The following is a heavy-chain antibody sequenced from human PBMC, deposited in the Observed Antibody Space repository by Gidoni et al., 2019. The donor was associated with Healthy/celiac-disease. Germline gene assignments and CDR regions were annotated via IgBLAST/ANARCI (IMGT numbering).Heavy chain of an antibody. D-gene: IGHD2-2*01. V-gene: IGHV3-15*01. CDR1: GFTFSNAG. CDR2: IKSKTDGGTT. CDR3: TTRDIVVVPAARQNYYYGMDV. J-gene: IGHJ6*02. Sequence: EVQLVESGGGLVKHGGSLRLSCAASGFTFSNAGMSWVRQAPGKGLEWVGRIKSKTDGGTTDYAAPVKGRFTISRDDSKNTLYLQMNSLKTEDTAVYYCTTRDIVVVPAARQNYYYGMDVWGQGTTVTVSS.